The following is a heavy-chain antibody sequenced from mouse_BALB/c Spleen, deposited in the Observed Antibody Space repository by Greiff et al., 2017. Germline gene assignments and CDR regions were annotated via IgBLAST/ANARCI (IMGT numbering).Heavy chain of an antibody. J-gene: IGHJ1*01. V-gene: IGHV1-18*01. D-gene: IGHD1-1*01. Sequence: EVQLQESGAELARPGASVKLSCKASGYSFTGYTMNWVKQSHGKNLEWIGLINPYNGGTSYNQKFKGKATLTVDKSSSTAYMELLSLTSEDSAVYYCARKGDYYGSTWYFDVWGAGTTVTVSS. CDR3: ARKGDYYGSTWYFDV. CDR2: INPYNGGT. CDR1: GYSFTGYT.